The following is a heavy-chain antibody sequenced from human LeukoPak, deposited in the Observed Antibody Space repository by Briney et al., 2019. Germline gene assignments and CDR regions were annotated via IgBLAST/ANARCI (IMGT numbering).Heavy chain of an antibody. J-gene: IGHJ4*02. CDR3: ARHAVEGKWLQFYYFNF. CDR1: GGSFSGYY. CDR2: INHSGST. V-gene: IGHV4-34*01. Sequence: SETLSLTCAVYGGSFSGYYWSWIRQPPGKGLEWNGEINHSGSTNYNPSLKSRVTISVDTSKTQFSLKLSSVTAADTAVYYCARHAVEGKWLQFYYFNFWGQGSLVTVSS. D-gene: IGHD5-24*01.